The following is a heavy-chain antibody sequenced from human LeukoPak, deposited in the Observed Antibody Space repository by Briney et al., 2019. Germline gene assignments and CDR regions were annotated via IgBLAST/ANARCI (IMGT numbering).Heavy chain of an antibody. CDR2: IYYSGST. D-gene: IGHD3-3*01. CDR1: GGSISSSSYY. V-gene: IGHV4-39*01. Sequence: SETLSLTCTVSGGSISSSSYYWGWIRQPPGKGLEWIGSIYYSGSTYYNPSLKSRVTISVDTSKNQFSLKLSSVTAADTAMYYCARHSYDFWSGYFSHSDYWGQGTLVTVSS. J-gene: IGHJ4*02. CDR3: ARHSYDFWSGYFSHSDY.